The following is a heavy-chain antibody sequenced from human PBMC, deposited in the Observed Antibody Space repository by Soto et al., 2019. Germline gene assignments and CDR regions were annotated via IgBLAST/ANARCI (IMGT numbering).Heavy chain of an antibody. V-gene: IGHV3-23*01. Sequence: GGSLRLSYAASGFTFSSYAMSWVRQAPGKGLEWVSAITGSGGSTYYADSVKGRFTISRDNSKNTLYLQMNSLRAEDTAVYYCAKRRGAAMGPVANYYFVYWGQGTLVTVSS. D-gene: IGHD5-12*01. CDR2: ITGSGGST. J-gene: IGHJ4*02. CDR1: GFTFSSYA. CDR3: AKRRGAAMGPVANYYFVY.